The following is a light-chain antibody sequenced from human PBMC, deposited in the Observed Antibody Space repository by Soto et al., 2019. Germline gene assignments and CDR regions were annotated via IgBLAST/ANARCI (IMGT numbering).Light chain of an antibody. V-gene: IGLV2-8*01. J-gene: IGLJ1*01. CDR3: SSYAGSSTYV. Sequence: QSVLTQPASVSGSPGQSITISCTGTSSDVGGYDYVSWYQQHPGKAPKLMIYEVSKRPSGVPDRFSGSKSGNTASLTVSGLQAEDEADYYCSSYAGSSTYVFGTGTKLTVL. CDR1: SSDVGGYDY. CDR2: EVS.